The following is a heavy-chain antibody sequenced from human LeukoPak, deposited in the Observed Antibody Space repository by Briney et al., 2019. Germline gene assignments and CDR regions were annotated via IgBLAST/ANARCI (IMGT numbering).Heavy chain of an antibody. CDR1: GFTFSSYA. V-gene: IGHV3-23*01. Sequence: PGGSLRLSCAASGFTFSSYAMSWVRQAPWKGLEWVSAISGSGGSTYYADSVKGRFTISRDNSKNTLYLQMNSLRAEDTAVYYCAKGERWLQHYFDYWGQGTLVTVSS. CDR2: ISGSGGST. J-gene: IGHJ4*02. CDR3: AKGERWLQHYFDY. D-gene: IGHD5-24*01.